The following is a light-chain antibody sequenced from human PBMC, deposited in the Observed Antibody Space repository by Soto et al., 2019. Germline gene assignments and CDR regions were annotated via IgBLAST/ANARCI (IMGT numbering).Light chain of an antibody. V-gene: IGLV1-44*01. CDR1: SSNIGSNT. CDR2: GND. CDR3: AAWDDSLNAKV. Sequence: SVLTQPPSASGTPGQRVTISCSGSSSNIGSNTVNWYQQFPGTAPKLLIYGNDQRPSGVPDRFSGSKSGTSASLAISGLQSEDEADYYCAAWDDSLNAKVFGTGTKVTVL. J-gene: IGLJ1*01.